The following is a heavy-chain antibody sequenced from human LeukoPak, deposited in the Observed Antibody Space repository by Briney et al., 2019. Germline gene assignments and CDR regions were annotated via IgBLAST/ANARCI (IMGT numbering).Heavy chain of an antibody. CDR2: ISTRGSS. D-gene: IGHD6-13*01. J-gene: IGHJ3*02. CDR1: GGSISSGPYY. V-gene: IGHV4-61*02. CDR3: ARDLLRGESGSWFEAFDI. Sequence: SETLSLTCTVSGGSISSGPYYWNWFRQPAGKGLEWIGRISTRGSSNYNPSLKSRLTLSIDMSNNQFSLSLNSVTAADTATYYCARDLLRGESGSWFEAFDIWGQGTMVTVSS.